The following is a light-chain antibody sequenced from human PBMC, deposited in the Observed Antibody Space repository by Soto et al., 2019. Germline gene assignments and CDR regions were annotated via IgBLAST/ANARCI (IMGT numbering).Light chain of an antibody. CDR3: QQCATVPLT. CDR2: DAS. Sequence: EIVLTQSPGTLSLSPGERATLSCRASQSIPNNYLAWYQQKPGQAPRLLIDDASNRATDIPGRFSGSGSGTDFTLTISRLEPEDFAVYYCQQCATVPLTFGQGTRVGIK. V-gene: IGKV3-20*01. CDR1: QSIPNNY. J-gene: IGKJ1*01.